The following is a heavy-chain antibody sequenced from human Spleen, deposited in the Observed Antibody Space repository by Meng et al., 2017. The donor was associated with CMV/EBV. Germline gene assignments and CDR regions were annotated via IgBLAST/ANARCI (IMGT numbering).Heavy chain of an antibody. CDR3: ARQGFDDLLYYYYGMDV. V-gene: IGHV3-7*01. Sequence: GGSLRLSCTASGFTFGDYAMSWVRQAPGKGLEWVANIKEDGSAKYYVDSVKGRFTISRDNDKNSLYLQMNSLRAEDTAVYYCARQGFDDLLYYYYGMDVWGQGTTVTVSS. D-gene: IGHD3-3*01. J-gene: IGHJ6*02. CDR1: GFTFGDYA. CDR2: IKEDGSAK.